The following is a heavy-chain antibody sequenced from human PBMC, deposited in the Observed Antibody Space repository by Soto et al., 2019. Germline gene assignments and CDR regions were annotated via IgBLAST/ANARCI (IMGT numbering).Heavy chain of an antibody. D-gene: IGHD3-16*01. V-gene: IGHV3-23*01. CDR2: ISGSGGPT. Sequence: EVQLLESGGGLAQPGGSLRLSCVASGFTFSNYAMTWLRQTPGKGLEWVSSISGSGGPTYYADSVKGRFTISSDDSENTVFLQMTSLRVEDTAVYYCAKDLRLRLGEFGHWGQGTLVSVSS. J-gene: IGHJ5*02. CDR3: AKDLRLRLGEFGH. CDR1: GFTFSNYA.